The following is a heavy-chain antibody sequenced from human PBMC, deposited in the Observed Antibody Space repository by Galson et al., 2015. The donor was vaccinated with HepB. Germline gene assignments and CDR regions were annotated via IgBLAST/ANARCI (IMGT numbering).Heavy chain of an antibody. CDR2: IDAPGRAT. CDR3: ARYGSGANYQDPFDS. D-gene: IGHD3-10*01. CDR1: RLVISRSW. J-gene: IGHJ4*02. Sequence: SLRLSCAASRLVISRSWMSWVRQAPGKGLEWVSHIDAPGRATYYADSVKGRFTISRDNAMNSLDLQMNSLRAEDTAVYYCARYGSGANYQDPFDSWGQGTLVTVSS. V-gene: IGHV3-48*01.